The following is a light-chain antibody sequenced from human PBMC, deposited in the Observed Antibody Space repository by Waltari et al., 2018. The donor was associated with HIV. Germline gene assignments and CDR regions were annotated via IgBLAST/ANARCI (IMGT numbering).Light chain of an antibody. V-gene: IGKV1-5*03. Sequence: DIQMTQSPSTLSASVGDRVTITCRARQSISSWLDWYQQKPGKAPKLLIYKASSLESGVRSRFSGSGSGTEFTLTISSLQPDDFATYYCQQYNSYPWTFGQGTKVEIK. CDR2: KAS. CDR1: QSISSW. J-gene: IGKJ1*01. CDR3: QQYNSYPWT.